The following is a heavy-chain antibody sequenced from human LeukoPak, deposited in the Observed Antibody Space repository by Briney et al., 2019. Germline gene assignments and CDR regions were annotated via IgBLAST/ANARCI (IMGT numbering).Heavy chain of an antibody. D-gene: IGHD2-2*02. CDR1: GGSISSGGYY. V-gene: IGHV4-31*03. Sequence: SQTLSLTCTVSGGSISSGGYYWSWIRQHPGKGLEWIGYIYYSGSTYSNPSLKSRVTISVDTSKNQFSLNLSSVTAAGTAVYYCPRYCSSTNCYKGGCDLWGQGTLVTVSS. J-gene: IGHJ5*02. CDR2: IYYSGST. CDR3: PRYCSSTNCYKGGCDL.